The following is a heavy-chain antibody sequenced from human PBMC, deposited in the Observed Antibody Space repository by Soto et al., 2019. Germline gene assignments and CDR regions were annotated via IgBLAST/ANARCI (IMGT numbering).Heavy chain of an antibody. Sequence: GSLRLSCAASGFTFSDYYMSWIRQAPGKGLEWVSYISSSGSTIYYADSVKGRFTISRDNAKNSLYLQMNSLRAEDTAVYYCARGVTYYYDSSGNFDYWGQGTLVTVSS. CDR1: GFTFSDYY. CDR2: ISSSGSTI. J-gene: IGHJ4*02. D-gene: IGHD3-22*01. V-gene: IGHV3-11*01. CDR3: ARGVTYYYDSSGNFDY.